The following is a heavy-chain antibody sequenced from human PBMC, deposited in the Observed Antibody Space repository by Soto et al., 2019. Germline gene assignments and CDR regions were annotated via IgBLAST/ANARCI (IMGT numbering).Heavy chain of an antibody. CDR3: ARDQGEGALDY. D-gene: IGHD2-21*01. J-gene: IGHJ4*02. CDR1: GFTFSSYG. CDR2: IWYDGSNK. Sequence: VQLVESGGGVVQPGRSLRLSCAASGFTFSSYGMHWVRQAPGKGLEWVAVIWYDGSNKYYADSVKGRFTISRDNSKNTLYLQMNSLRAEDTAVYYCARDQGEGALDYWGQGTLVTVSS. V-gene: IGHV3-33*01.